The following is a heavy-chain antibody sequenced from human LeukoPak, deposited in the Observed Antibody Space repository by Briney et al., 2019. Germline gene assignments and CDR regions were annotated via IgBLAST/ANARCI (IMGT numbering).Heavy chain of an antibody. CDR1: GLTFNKTS. CDR2: I. Sequence: PGGSLRLSCAASGLTFNKTSMSWVRQSPGKGLEWVSAIAKGRFTISRDNSKNTVYLQMNNLSAEDTAVYYCVKSLWFGELGFDYWGQGTLVTVSS. J-gene: IGHJ4*02. V-gene: IGHV3-23*01. D-gene: IGHD3-10*01. CDR3: VKSLWFGELGFDY.